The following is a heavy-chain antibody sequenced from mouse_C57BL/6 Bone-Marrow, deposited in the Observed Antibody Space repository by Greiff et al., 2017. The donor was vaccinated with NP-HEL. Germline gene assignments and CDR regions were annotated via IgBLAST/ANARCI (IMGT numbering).Heavy chain of an antibody. Sequence: EVQRVESGGGLVQPGESLKLSCESTEYEFPSHDMSWVRKTPEKRLELVAAINSDGGSTYYPDTMERRFIISRDNTKKTLYLQMSSLRSEDTALYDCARDPSTTGLAYWGQGTLVTVSA. D-gene: IGHD1-1*01. CDR1: EYEFPSHD. V-gene: IGHV5-2*01. J-gene: IGHJ3*01. CDR2: INSDGGST. CDR3: ARDPSTTGLAY.